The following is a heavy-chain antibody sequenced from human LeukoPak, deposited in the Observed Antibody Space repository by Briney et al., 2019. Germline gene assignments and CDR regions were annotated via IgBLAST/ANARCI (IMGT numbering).Heavy chain of an antibody. CDR3: ARDASRGYGDYFRDGMDV. Sequence: ASVKVSCKASGYTFTSYSVHWVRQAPGQRLEWMGWINAGNGNTKYSQKFQGRVTITRDTSANTAYMELSSLRSEDTAVYYCARDASRGYGDYFRDGMDVWGQGTTVTVSS. CDR1: GYTFTSYS. J-gene: IGHJ6*02. D-gene: IGHD4-17*01. V-gene: IGHV1-3*01. CDR2: INAGNGNT.